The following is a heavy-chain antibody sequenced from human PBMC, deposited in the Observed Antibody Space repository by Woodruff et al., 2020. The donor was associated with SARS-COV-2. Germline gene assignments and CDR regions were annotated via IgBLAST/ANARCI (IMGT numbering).Heavy chain of an antibody. J-gene: IGHJ6*03. D-gene: IGHD6-19*01. V-gene: IGHV3-30*01. Sequence: NYADSVKGRFTISRDNSKNTLYLQMNSLRGEDTAVFYCARDARGYSSGWNYYYYYMDVWGKGTTVTVSS. CDR3: ARDARGYSSGWNYYYYYMDV.